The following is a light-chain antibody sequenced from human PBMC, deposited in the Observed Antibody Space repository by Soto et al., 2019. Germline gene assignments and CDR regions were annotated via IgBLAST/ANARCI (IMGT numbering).Light chain of an antibody. J-gene: IGLJ2*01. Sequence: QSVLTQPASVSGSPGQSITISCTGTSSDVGSYNLVSWYQQHPGKAPKLMIYEVNNRPSGISNRFSGSKSGNTASLTISGVQSEDDADYYCSSYSRITTHVSFGGGTKLTVL. CDR2: EVN. V-gene: IGLV2-14*02. CDR1: SSDVGSYNL. CDR3: SSYSRITTHVS.